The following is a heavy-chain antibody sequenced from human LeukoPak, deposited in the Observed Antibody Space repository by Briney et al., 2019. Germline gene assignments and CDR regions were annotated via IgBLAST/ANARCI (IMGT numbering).Heavy chain of an antibody. CDR3: ARHLGSTSPFDY. Sequence: PSETLSLTCTVSDGSISSFYWSWIRQPPGKGLEWIGYIYYTGNTNYNPPLKSRVTISADTSKNQFSLKLSSVTAADTAVYYCARHLGSTSPFDYWGQGTLITVSS. V-gene: IGHV4-59*08. D-gene: IGHD2-2*01. J-gene: IGHJ4*02. CDR1: DGSISSFY. CDR2: IYYTGNT.